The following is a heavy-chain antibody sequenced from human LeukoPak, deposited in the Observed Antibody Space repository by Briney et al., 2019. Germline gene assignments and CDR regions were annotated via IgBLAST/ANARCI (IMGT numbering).Heavy chain of an antibody. V-gene: IGHV4-34*01. CDR1: GGSFSGYY. Sequence: SETLSLTCAVYGGSFSGYYWSWIRQPPGKGLEWIGEINHSGSTNYNPSLKSRVTISVDTSKNQFSLKLSSVTAADTAVYYCARHVRYSSSWYLQYNWFDPWGQGTLVTVSS. J-gene: IGHJ5*02. D-gene: IGHD6-13*01. CDR2: INHSGST. CDR3: ARHVRYSSSWYLQYNWFDP.